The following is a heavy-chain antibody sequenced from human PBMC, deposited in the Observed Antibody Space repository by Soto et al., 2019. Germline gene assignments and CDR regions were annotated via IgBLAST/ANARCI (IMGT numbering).Heavy chain of an antibody. CDR1: GGSISSFY. Sequence: QVQLQESGPGLVKPSETLSLTCTVSGGSISSFYWSWIRQPPGKGLEYIGYIHYSGSTNYSPSLKSRVTISLDTSKNHSSLKLTSVTPADTAVYYCARHLTGLDTWGQGTLVTVSS. CDR3: ARHLTGLDT. V-gene: IGHV4-59*08. CDR2: IHYSGST. J-gene: IGHJ5*02.